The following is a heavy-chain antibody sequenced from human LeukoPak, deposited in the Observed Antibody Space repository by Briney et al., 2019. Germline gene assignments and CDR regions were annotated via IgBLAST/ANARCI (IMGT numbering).Heavy chain of an antibody. D-gene: IGHD1-1*01. CDR2: ISSSSSYI. CDR1: GFTFSSYS. CDR3: AKSASGWNAGD. V-gene: IGHV3-21*04. Sequence: PGGSLRLSCAASGFTFSSYSMNWVRQAPGKGLEWVSSISSSSSYIYYADSVKGRFTISRDNSKNTLYLQMNSLRVEDTAIYYCAKSASGWNAGDWGQGTLVTVSS. J-gene: IGHJ4*02.